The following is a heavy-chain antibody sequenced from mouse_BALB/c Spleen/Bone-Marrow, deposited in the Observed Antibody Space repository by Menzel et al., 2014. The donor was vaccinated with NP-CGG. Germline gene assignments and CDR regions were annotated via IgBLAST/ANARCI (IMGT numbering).Heavy chain of an antibody. Sequence: EVMLVESGGDLVKPGGSLKLSCAASGFTFSSYGMSWVRQTPDKRLEWVATISSGGSYTYYPDSVKGRFTISRDNAKNTLYLQMSSPKSEDTAMYYCARQTYYDYDGYFDYWGQGTALTVSS. CDR3: ARQTYYDYDGYFDY. CDR2: ISSGGSYT. D-gene: IGHD2-4*01. CDR1: GFTFSSYG. V-gene: IGHV5-6*01. J-gene: IGHJ2*01.